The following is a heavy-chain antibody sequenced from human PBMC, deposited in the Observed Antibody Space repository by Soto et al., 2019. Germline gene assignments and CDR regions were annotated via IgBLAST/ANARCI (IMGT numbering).Heavy chain of an antibody. Sequence: SETLSLTCTVSGGSISSYYWSWIRQPPGKGLEWIGYIYYSGSTNYNPSLKSRVTISVDTSKNQFSLKLSSVTAADMAVYYCARDGSDGANYYGSGSYYYYYGMDVWGQGTTVTVS. J-gene: IGHJ6*02. D-gene: IGHD3-10*01. CDR1: GGSISSYY. CDR3: ARDGSDGANYYGSGSYYYYYGMDV. V-gene: IGHV4-59*01. CDR2: IYYSGST.